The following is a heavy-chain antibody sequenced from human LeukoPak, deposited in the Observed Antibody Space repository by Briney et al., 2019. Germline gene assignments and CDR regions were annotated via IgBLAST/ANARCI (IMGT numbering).Heavy chain of an antibody. CDR2: ISSDGSYK. CDR1: GFSFSSYG. CDR3: AKLSSSSSGVDY. J-gene: IGHJ4*02. D-gene: IGHD6-6*01. V-gene: IGHV3-33*06. Sequence: GGSLRLSCAASGFSFSSYGMQWVRQAPGKGLEWVAVISSDGSYKHYADSVEGRFTFSRDNSKTTLYLQMNSLRVEDTAVYYCAKLSSSSSGVDYWAREPWSPSPQ.